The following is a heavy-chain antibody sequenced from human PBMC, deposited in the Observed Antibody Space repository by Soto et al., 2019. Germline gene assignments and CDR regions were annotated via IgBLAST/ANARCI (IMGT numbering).Heavy chain of an antibody. CDR2: IFSSGST. J-gene: IGHJ5*02. Sequence: SETLSLTCTVSGGSITDHSWVWIRQPAGKGLEWIGRIFSSGSTNYNPSLKGRITMSLDTSKNQFSLKLNSATATDTAVYFCARDQGVVVTADNWFDPWGQGILVTV. CDR1: GGSITDHS. D-gene: IGHD2-21*02. CDR3: ARDQGVVVTADNWFDP. V-gene: IGHV4-4*07.